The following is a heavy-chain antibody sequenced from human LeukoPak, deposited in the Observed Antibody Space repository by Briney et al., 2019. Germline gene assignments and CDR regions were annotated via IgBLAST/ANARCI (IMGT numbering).Heavy chain of an antibody. J-gene: IGHJ4*02. V-gene: IGHV4-59*01. CDR1: GGSISGDY. CDR3: ARLQGDSTAVFDY. Sequence: SETLSLTCTVSGGSISGDYWSWIRQPPGKGLEWVAYIYYTGGTNYNPSLKSRVTISVDTSKNQFSLRLSSVTAADTAVYYCARLQGDSTAVFDYWGQGALVSVSS. D-gene: IGHD2-21*01. CDR2: IYYTGGT.